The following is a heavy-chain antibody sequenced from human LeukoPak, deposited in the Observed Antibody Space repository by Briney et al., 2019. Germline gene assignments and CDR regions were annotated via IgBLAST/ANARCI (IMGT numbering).Heavy chain of an antibody. CDR1: GYTFTNYG. Sequence: GASVTVSFTASGYTFTNYGITWVRQAPGQGLGWMGWISAYNGDTNYSQRFQARITMTTDTSTTTAYMELRSLRSDDTAVYYCATLGDVLRLFPLISLDGMDVWGQGTTVTVSS. CDR3: ATLGDVLRLFPLISLDGMDV. CDR2: ISAYNGDT. V-gene: IGHV1-18*01. D-gene: IGHD3-3*01. J-gene: IGHJ6*02.